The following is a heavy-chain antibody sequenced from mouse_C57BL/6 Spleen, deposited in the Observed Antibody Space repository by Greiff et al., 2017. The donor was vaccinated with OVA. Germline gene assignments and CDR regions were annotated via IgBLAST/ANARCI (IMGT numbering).Heavy chain of an antibody. V-gene: IGHV1-76*01. Sequence: QVQLQQSGAELVRPGASVKLSCKASGYTFTDYYINWVKQRPGQGLEWIARIYPGSGNTYYTEKFKGKATLTAEKSSSTAYMQLSSLTSEDSAVYFCATQFTTVVATDWYFDVWGTGTTVTVSS. CDR1: GYTFTDYY. CDR2: IYPGSGNT. CDR3: ATQFTTVVATDWYFDV. D-gene: IGHD1-1*01. J-gene: IGHJ1*03.